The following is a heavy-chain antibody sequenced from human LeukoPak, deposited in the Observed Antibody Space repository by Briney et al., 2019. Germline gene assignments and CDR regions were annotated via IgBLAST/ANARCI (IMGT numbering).Heavy chain of an antibody. Sequence: GGSLRLSCAASGFIFSSYSMNWVRQAPGEGLEWVSSISSSSTYIYYADSVKGRFTISRDNAKNSLYLQMNSQRAGDTAVYYCARDRGGGHMDVWGKGTTVTISS. J-gene: IGHJ6*03. D-gene: IGHD2-15*01. CDR3: ARDRGGGHMDV. CDR2: ISSSSTYI. V-gene: IGHV3-21*01. CDR1: GFIFSSYS.